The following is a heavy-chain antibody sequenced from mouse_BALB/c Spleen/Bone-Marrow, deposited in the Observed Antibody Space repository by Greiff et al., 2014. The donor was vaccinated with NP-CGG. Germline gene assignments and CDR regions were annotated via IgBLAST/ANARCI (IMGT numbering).Heavy chain of an antibody. V-gene: IGHV1S81*02. J-gene: IGHJ3*01. CDR2: INPSNGGA. CDR3: TTSRGYNWFAY. D-gene: IGHD2-2*01. Sequence: VHLVESGAELVKPGASVKLSCTASGYTFTSYYMYWVKQRPGQGLEWIGEINPSNGGADFNEKFKIKATLTVDKSSSTAYMQLSSLTSEDSAVYYCTTSRGYNWFAYWGQGTLVTVSA. CDR1: GYTFTSYY.